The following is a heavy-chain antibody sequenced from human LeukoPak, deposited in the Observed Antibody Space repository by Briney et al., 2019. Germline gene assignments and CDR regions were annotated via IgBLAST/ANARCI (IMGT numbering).Heavy chain of an antibody. D-gene: IGHD4-17*01. V-gene: IGHV3-21*01. CDR2: ISSSSSYI. CDR3: ARDSREGYGDYHYYGMDV. Sequence: TGGSLRLSCAASGFTFSSYSMTWVRQAPGKGLEWVSSISSSSSYIYYADSVKGRFTISRDNAKNSLYLQMNSLRAEDTAVYYCARDSREGYGDYHYYGMDVWGQGTTVTVSS. J-gene: IGHJ6*02. CDR1: GFTFSSYS.